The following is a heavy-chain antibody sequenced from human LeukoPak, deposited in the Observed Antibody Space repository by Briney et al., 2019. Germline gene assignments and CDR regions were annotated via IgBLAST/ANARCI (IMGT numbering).Heavy chain of an antibody. Sequence: QPGGSLRLSCAASGFTFRNYVMNWVRQAPGKGLEWVSTISGSGGNSYYADSVKGRFTISRDNSKNMLDLQMNSLRAEDSAVYHCAKGWSDYFDSWGQGTLVTVSS. CDR1: GFTFRNYV. V-gene: IGHV3-23*01. CDR2: ISGSGGNS. CDR3: AKGWSDYFDS. J-gene: IGHJ4*02. D-gene: IGHD3-3*01.